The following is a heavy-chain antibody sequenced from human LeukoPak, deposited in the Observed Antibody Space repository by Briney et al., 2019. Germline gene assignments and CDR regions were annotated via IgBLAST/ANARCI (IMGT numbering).Heavy chain of an antibody. CDR2: INQDGSAQ. D-gene: IGHD6-13*01. V-gene: IGHV3-7*01. Sequence: PGGSLRLSCAASGFTMSFYWMNWVRQAPGKGLEWVANINQDGSAQYYVDSVKGRFTLSRDNAMNSLFLQMNSLRAEDTAVYYCAKAPTDLAAAGFDYWGQGTLVTVSS. CDR3: AKAPTDLAAAGFDY. CDR1: GFTMSFYW. J-gene: IGHJ4*02.